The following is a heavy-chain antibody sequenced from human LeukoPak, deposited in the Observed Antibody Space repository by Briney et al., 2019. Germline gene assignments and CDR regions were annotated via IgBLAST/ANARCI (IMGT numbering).Heavy chain of an antibody. CDR3: AKGLVAVAGTGYDWFDP. J-gene: IGHJ5*02. Sequence: PGGSLRLSCAASGFTFSDYYMSWIRQAPGKGLEWVSAISGSGGSTYYADSVKGRFTISRDNSKNTLYLQMNSLRAEDTAVYYCAKGLVAVAGTGYDWFDPWGQGTLVTVSS. V-gene: IGHV3-23*01. CDR1: GFTFSDYY. D-gene: IGHD6-19*01. CDR2: ISGSGGST.